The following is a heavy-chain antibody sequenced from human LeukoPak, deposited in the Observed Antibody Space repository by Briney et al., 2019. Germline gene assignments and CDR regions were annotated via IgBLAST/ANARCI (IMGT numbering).Heavy chain of an antibody. CDR2: IHYTGNT. V-gene: IGHV4-59*01. CDR1: GGSISSFY. D-gene: IGHD2-21*01. J-gene: IGHJ4*02. Sequence: PSETLSLTCTLSGGSISSFYWNWIRQPPGKALEWIGHIHYTGNTNYNPSLKSRVTIPVDTSKNQFSLCLSSVTAAGTAVYYCAISTVIAPEFDSWGQGTLVTVSS. CDR3: AISTVIAPEFDS.